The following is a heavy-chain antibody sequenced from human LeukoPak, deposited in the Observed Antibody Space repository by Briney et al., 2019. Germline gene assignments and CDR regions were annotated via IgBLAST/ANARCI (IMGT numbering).Heavy chain of an antibody. CDR1: GYTLTELS. Sequence: ASVKVSCRVSGYTLTELSMHWVRQAPGKGLEWMGGFDPEDGETIYAQKFQGRVTMTEDTSTDTAYMELSSLRSEDTAVYYCARYSSSWARFDYWGQGTLVTVSS. CDR3: ARYSSSWARFDY. D-gene: IGHD6-13*01. CDR2: FDPEDGET. J-gene: IGHJ4*02. V-gene: IGHV1-24*01.